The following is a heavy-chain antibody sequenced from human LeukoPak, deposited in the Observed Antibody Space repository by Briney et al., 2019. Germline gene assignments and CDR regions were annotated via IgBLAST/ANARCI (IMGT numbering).Heavy chain of an antibody. J-gene: IGHJ5*02. V-gene: IGHV3-30*04. Sequence: PGRSLRLSCAASGFTFSKHTIHWVRQAPGKGLEWVAVISNDGSNKYYADSVKGRFTISRDNSKNTLYLQMDSLRAEDTAVYYCARGDFGVVITYSWFDPWGQGTLVTVSS. CDR3: ARGDFGVVITYSWFDP. CDR2: ISNDGSNK. D-gene: IGHD3-3*01. CDR1: GFTFSKHT.